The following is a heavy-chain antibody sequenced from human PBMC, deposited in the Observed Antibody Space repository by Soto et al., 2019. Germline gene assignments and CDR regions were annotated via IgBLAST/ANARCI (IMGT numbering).Heavy chain of an antibody. Sequence: PSETLSLTCTVSGGSISSGDYYWSWIRQPPGKGLEWIGYISYSGSTYYNPSLKSRVTMSVDTSKNQFSLKVSPVTAQATALYYCLTAAPLRFMGWSRNYYYGMDVWRQVPTVTASS. V-gene: IGHV4-30-4*01. CDR3: LTAAPLRFMGWSRNYYYGMDV. J-gene: IGHJ6*02. CDR1: GGSISSGDYY. D-gene: IGHD3-3*01. CDR2: ISYSGST.